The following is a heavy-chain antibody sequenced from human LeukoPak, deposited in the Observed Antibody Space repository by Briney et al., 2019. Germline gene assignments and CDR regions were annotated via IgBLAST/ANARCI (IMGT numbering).Heavy chain of an antibody. CDR3: AIGVNYAFDD. CDR1: GFILSDSG. J-gene: IGHJ4*02. V-gene: IGHV3-30*02. Sequence: PGGSLRLSCTASGFILSDSGFDWARQAPGKRLEWVAFLRYDGRSKYYLDAVKGRFTISRDNSKNTVYLQMDSLRPEDTAVYYCAIGVNYAFDDWGQGTLVTVSS. D-gene: IGHD1-7*01. CDR2: LRYDGRSK.